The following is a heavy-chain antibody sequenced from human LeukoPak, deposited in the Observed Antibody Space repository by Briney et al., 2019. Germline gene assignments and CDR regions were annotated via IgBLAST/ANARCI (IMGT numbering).Heavy chain of an antibody. V-gene: IGHV4-61*02. J-gene: IGHJ4*02. D-gene: IGHD2-2*02. CDR2: IYTSGST. CDR3: ARAFHCSSTSCYTRGLDY. CDR1: GGSISSGSYY. Sequence: PSQTLSLTCTVSGGSISSGSYYWSWIRQPAGKGLEWIGRIYTSGSTNYNPSLKSRVTISVDTSKNQFSLKLSPVTAADTAVYYCARAFHCSSTSCYTRGLDYWGQGTLVTVSS.